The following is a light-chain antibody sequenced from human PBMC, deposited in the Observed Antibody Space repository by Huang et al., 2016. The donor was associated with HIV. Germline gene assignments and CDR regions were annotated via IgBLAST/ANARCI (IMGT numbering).Light chain of an antibody. CDR2: DAS. J-gene: IGKJ1*01. Sequence: EIVITQSPDTLSVSPVERVSLSCRASQSVTHSLAWDQQKPGQPPRLLFYDASTRAPGISARFRGSGSGTDFTLTISSLQSEDVAIYYCQQYSNWPRGTFGQGTRVQIK. V-gene: IGKV3-15*01. CDR1: QSVTHS. CDR3: QQYSNWPRGT.